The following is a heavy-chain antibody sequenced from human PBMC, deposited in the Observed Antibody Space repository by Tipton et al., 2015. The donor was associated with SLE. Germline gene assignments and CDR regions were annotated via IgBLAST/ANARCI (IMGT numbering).Heavy chain of an antibody. D-gene: IGHD2-21*02. CDR3: ARATTALAPFDY. Sequence: LRLSCSVSGDSISSGGYFWNWIRQYPGKGLEWIGYIYYSGNTYYNPSLRSRITISIDTSKNQFSLKLTSVTAADTALYYCARATTALAPFDYWGQGTLATVSS. CDR2: IYYSGNT. V-gene: IGHV4-31*02. J-gene: IGHJ4*02. CDR1: GDSISSGGYF.